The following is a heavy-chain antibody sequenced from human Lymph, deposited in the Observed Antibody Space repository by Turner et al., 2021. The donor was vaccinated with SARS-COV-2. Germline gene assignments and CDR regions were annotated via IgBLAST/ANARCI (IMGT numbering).Heavy chain of an antibody. V-gene: IGHV3-30-3*01. Sequence: VQLVESGGGVVQPGRSLRLSCAASGFTFSTYAMYWVRQAPGKGLEWVAVISYDGSNKYYADSVKGRFTISSDNSKNTLFLQVNSLRAEDTAVYYCARPKSGSYWSHFDYWGQGTLVTVSS. D-gene: IGHD1-26*01. CDR3: ARPKSGSYWSHFDY. CDR2: ISYDGSNK. CDR1: GFTFSTYA. J-gene: IGHJ4*02.